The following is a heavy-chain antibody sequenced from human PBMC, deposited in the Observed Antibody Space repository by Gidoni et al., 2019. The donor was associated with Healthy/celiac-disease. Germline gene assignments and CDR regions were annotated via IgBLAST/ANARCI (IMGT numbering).Heavy chain of an antibody. D-gene: IGHD2-2*02. J-gene: IGHJ5*02. CDR1: GVTFSSYS. CDR2: ISSSSSTI. CDR3: ARDGGDIVVVPAAIGWFDP. Sequence: EVQLVESGGGLVQPGGSLRLSCAASGVTFSSYSMNWVRQAPGKGLEWVSYISSSSSTIYSAYSVKGRFTISRDNAKNSLYLQMNSLRDEDTAVYYCARDGGDIVVVPAAIGWFDPWGQGTLVTVSS. V-gene: IGHV3-48*02.